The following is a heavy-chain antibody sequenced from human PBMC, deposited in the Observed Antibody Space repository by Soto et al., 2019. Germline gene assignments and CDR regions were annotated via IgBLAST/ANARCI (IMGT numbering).Heavy chain of an antibody. Sequence: SGPTLVNPAQPLTLPCVLSGFSLNTGGVTVGWIRQPPGKALEWVALIYWDDGKRYSSSLKSRLTITKETSRNQVVLTMTTVDPEDTATYCWAHIPAARVYFQHWGEGTRVTSPQ. J-gene: IGHJ1*01. CDR2: IYWDDGK. CDR3: AHIPAARVYFQH. D-gene: IGHD3-10*01. V-gene: IGHV2-5*02. CDR1: GFSLNTGGVT.